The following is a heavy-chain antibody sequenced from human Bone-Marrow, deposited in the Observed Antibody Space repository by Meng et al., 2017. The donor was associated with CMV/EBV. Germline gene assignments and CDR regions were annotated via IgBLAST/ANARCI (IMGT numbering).Heavy chain of an antibody. CDR1: GVDFSAHG. J-gene: IGHJ4*02. CDR2: IHHDATYI. Sequence: GESLKISCAASGVDFSAHGMHWVRQAPGKGLEWVSYIHHDATYIDYEDSVKGRFTISRDNSKNTLFLQMNSLRAYDTAIYYCAKDGVHTTDYWGQGVLVTVSS. D-gene: IGHD1-26*01. V-gene: IGHV3-30*02. CDR3: AKDGVHTTDY.